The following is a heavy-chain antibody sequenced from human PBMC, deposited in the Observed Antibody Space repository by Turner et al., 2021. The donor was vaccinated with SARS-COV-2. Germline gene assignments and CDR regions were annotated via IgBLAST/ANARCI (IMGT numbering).Heavy chain of an antibody. CDR1: GGSDSSSNHY. Sequence: QLQLQESGPGLVKPSETLSLACTVSGGSDSSSNHYWDWIRRLPGKGLDWIGSIHYIGTNYYIPSLKSRVTISVYTSKNQLSLKLSSVYSAATAVYYCARRGRASRFSFDYWGHGTLLTVSS. CDR3: ARRGRASRFSFDY. CDR2: IHYIGTN. J-gene: IGHJ4*01. V-gene: IGHV4-39*01.